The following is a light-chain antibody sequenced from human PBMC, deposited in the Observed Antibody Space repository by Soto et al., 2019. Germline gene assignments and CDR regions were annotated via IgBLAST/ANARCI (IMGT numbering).Light chain of an antibody. CDR1: SSNIGSKS. CDR3: AAWDDSLNVLV. J-gene: IGLJ2*01. CDR2: SNN. V-gene: IGLV1-44*01. Sequence: QPVLTQPPSVSGTPGQRVNMSCSGSSSNIGSKSVSWYQHLPQTAPKLLIYSNNQRPSGVPGRFSGSKSGTSAFLAISGLQSDDETQYYCAAWDDSLNVLVFGGGTKLTVL.